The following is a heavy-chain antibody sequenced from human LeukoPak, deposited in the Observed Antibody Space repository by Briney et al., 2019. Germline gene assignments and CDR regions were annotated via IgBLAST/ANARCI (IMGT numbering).Heavy chain of an antibody. CDR1: GYTFTSYG. CDR3: ARVGTYSSGWYGGDY. J-gene: IGHJ4*02. Sequence: ASVKVSCKASGYTFTSYGISWVRQAPGQGLEWMGWISAYNGNTNYAQKLQGRVTMTTDTSTSTAYMGLRSLRSDDTAVYYCARVGTYSSGWYGGDYWGQGTLVTVSS. V-gene: IGHV1-18*01. CDR2: ISAYNGNT. D-gene: IGHD6-19*01.